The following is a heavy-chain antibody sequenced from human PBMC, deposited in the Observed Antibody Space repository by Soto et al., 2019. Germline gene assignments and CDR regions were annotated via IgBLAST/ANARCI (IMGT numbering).Heavy chain of an antibody. Sequence: QVHLVQSGAEVQKPGASVKISCQASGYVFTTSAIHWVRQAAGQRLEWLGWINPATGDTKYSQDFRGRVTFTLDTSRTKAYMALTSLTSHDKAVYYWAMLAGKSKLLPYYFDPWGQGTLVTVSS. CDR2: INPATGDT. D-gene: IGHD3-22*01. CDR3: AMLAGKSKLLPYYFDP. J-gene: IGHJ5*02. V-gene: IGHV1-3*01. CDR1: GYVFTTSA.